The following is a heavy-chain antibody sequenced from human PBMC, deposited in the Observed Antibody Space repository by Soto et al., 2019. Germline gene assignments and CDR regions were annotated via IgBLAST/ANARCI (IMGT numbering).Heavy chain of an antibody. CDR1: GYTFTSYD. D-gene: IGHD3-3*01. Sequence: ASVKVSCKASGYTFTSYDINWVRQATGQGLEWMGWMNPNSGNTGYAQKFQGRVTMTRNTSMSTAYMELSSLRSEDTAVYYCARGPHYDFWSGYYTLPFYWGQGTLVTVSS. CDR2: MNPNSGNT. CDR3: ARGPHYDFWSGYYTLPFY. J-gene: IGHJ4*02. V-gene: IGHV1-8*01.